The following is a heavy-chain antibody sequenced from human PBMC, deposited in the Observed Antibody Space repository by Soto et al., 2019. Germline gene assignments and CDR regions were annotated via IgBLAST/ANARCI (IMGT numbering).Heavy chain of an antibody. CDR3: VRDRGGYGSNDC. CDR2: IYHSGST. J-gene: IGHJ4*02. V-gene: IGHV4-30-4*01. CDR1: GGSITSSEYY. D-gene: IGHD3-10*01. Sequence: PSETLSLTCTVSGGSITSSEYYWSWIRQSPGKGLEWIDYIYHSGSTYYSPSLKSRVTISVDTSKNQFSLKLNSVTAADTAVYYCVRDRGGYGSNDCWGQGTLVTVSS.